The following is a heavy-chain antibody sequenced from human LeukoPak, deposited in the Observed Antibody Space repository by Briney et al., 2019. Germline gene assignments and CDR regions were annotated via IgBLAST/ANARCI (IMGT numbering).Heavy chain of an antibody. J-gene: IGHJ4*02. CDR1: GFTFSSYT. CDR3: ARHVVAVGFDY. D-gene: IGHD3-22*01. Sequence: GGPLRLSCAASGFTFSSYTMNWVRQAPGKGLGWVSSITSSSSYIYYADSVMGRFTISRDNANNSLYLQMNSLRAEDTAVYYCARHVVAVGFDYWGQGTLVTVSS. V-gene: IGHV3-21*01. CDR2: ITSSSSYI.